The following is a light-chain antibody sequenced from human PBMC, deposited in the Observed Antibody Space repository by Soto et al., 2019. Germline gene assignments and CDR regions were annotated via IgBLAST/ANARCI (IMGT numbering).Light chain of an antibody. CDR3: LQYGSSPYT. J-gene: IGKJ2*01. CDR1: QSVSSSY. Sequence: EIVLTQSPGILSLSPGEKATLSCRASQSVSSSYLAWYQQKPGQAPRLLIYGASNGATGIPGRFSGSGSGSGTDFTLTISRLEPEDFAVYYCLQYGSSPYTFGQGTKLQI. V-gene: IGKV3-20*01. CDR2: GAS.